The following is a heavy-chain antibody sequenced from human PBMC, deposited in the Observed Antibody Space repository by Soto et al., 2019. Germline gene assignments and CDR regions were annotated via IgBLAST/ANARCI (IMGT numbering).Heavy chain of an antibody. J-gene: IGHJ4*02. Sequence: PSETLSLPCTVPVGSMSSEGYYWMCMRRQPGKCLDLFWYSDYSGRSAYNPSLNSRHTNSVYKSKNAFYLKMWSVTASDTAVYYCAYLRGFTGYPGDWGQGTLVTVSS. V-gene: IGHV4-31*03. CDR3: AYLRGFTGYPGD. CDR2: SDYSGRS. CDR1: VGSMSSEGYY. D-gene: IGHD3-16*01.